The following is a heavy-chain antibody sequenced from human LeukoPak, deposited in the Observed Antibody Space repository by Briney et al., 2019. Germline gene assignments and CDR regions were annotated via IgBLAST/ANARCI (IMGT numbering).Heavy chain of an antibody. Sequence: GGSLRLSCAASGFTFSSYGMHWVRQAPGKGLEWVSSISSSSSYIYYADSVKGRFTISRDNAKNSLYLQMNSLRAEDTAVYYCARDGNSMIVVADDAFDIWGQGTMVTVSS. CDR3: ARDGNSMIVVADDAFDI. J-gene: IGHJ3*02. CDR1: GFTFSSYG. CDR2: ISSSSSYI. V-gene: IGHV3-21*01. D-gene: IGHD3-22*01.